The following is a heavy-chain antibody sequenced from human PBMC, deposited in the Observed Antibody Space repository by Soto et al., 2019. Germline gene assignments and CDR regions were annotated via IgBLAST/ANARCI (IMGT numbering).Heavy chain of an antibody. D-gene: IGHD3-10*01. Sequence: ASVKVSCKASGGTFSTYTITWVRQAPGQGLEWMGRIIPIIGIINYAQKFQGRVTITADKSTNTAYMQLSSLRSEDTAIYYCAASYGSGYRAFDYWGQGALVTVSS. CDR3: AASYGSGYRAFDY. V-gene: IGHV1-69*02. CDR1: GGTFSTYT. CDR2: IIPIIGII. J-gene: IGHJ4*02.